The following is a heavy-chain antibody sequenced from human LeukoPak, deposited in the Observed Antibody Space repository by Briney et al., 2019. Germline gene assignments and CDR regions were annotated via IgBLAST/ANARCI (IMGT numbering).Heavy chain of an antibody. CDR1: GGSISSGSYY. V-gene: IGHV4-61*02. CDR2: IYSSGST. J-gene: IGHJ4*02. Sequence: SETLSLTCTVSGGSISSGSYYWSWIRQPAGKGLEWIERIYSSGSTNYNPSLKSRVTISVDTSKNQFSLKLSSVTAADTAVYYCARETPSWFGELPFDYWGQGTLVTVSS. D-gene: IGHD3-10*01. CDR3: ARETPSWFGELPFDY.